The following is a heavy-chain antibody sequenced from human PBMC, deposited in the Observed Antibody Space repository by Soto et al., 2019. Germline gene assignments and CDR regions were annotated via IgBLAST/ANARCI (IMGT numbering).Heavy chain of an antibody. J-gene: IGHJ6*02. CDR3: ARDFLAGTVTTTPSVYRDYYYGMAD. D-gene: IGHD4-4*01. V-gene: IGHV4-4*07. CDR2: TYTSAST. Sequence: QVQLQESGPGLVKPSETLSLTCTVSGGSISSYYWSWIRQPAGQGLEWIGRTYTSASTNYNPSLKRRDTTAEDPSNNRSALTLSPVSAADTAVYYYARDFLAGTVTTTPSVYRDYYYGMADWGRGTTVTVSS. CDR1: GGSISSYY.